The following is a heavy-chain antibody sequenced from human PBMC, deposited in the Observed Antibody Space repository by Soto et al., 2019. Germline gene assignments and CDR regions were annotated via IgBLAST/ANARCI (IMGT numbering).Heavy chain of an antibody. CDR2: TYYRSKWYN. J-gene: IGHJ6*02. V-gene: IGHV6-1*01. CDR3: ATVRSWGPIAVAGTTHYYYGMDG. CDR1: GDSVSSNSAA. D-gene: IGHD6-19*01. Sequence: SQTLSLTCAISGDSVSSNSAAWNWIRQSPSRGLEWLGRTYYRSKWYNDYAVSVKSRITINPDTSKNQFSLQLNSVTPEDTAVYYCATVRSWGPIAVAGTTHYYYGMDGWGQGNRVTVSS.